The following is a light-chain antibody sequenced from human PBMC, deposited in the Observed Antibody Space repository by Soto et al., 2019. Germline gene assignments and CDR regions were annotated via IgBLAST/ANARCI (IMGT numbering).Light chain of an antibody. CDR1: QSVTSH. CDR2: AVS. J-gene: IGKJ1*01. Sequence: VLMTQSPATVSVAPGERVALSCRASQSVTSHLAWYQQRPGQAPRLLIYAVSTRATGIPARFSGSGSGTEFTLTISSLQSEDFAVYYCQQYNNWPGTFGQGTKVDIK. V-gene: IGKV3-15*01. CDR3: QQYNNWPGT.